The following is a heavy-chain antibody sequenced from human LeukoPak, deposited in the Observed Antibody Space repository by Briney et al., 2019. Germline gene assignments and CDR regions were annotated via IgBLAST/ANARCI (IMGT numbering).Heavy chain of an antibody. D-gene: IGHD6-19*01. J-gene: IGHJ4*02. CDR3: AKDRGSSGWLY. CDR1: GFTFSSYA. CDR2: ISSSGVVT. Sequence: GSPRHSPAASGFTFSSYAMSWVRQAPGKGLEWVSAISSSGVVTYYAESVKSRFTISRDNSKNTLYLQMYSVRAEDPAVCYFAKDRGSSGWLYWDQGTLVTVFS. V-gene: IGHV3-23*01.